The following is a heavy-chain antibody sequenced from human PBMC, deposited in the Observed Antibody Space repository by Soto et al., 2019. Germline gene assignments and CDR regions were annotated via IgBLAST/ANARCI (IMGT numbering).Heavy chain of an antibody. D-gene: IGHD5-12*01. V-gene: IGHV3-74*01. CDR2: INSDGSST. CDR3: ARGEDIVATTVDY. Sequence: GGSLRLSCAASGFTFSSYWMHWVRQAPGKGLVWVSRINSDGSSTSYADSVKGRFTNSREHAKTTLYLQMNSLRAEDTAVYYCARGEDIVATTVDYWGQGTLVTVSS. CDR1: GFTFSSYW. J-gene: IGHJ4*02.